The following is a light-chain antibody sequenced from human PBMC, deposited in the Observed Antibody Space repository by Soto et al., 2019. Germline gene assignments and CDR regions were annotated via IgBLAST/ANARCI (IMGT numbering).Light chain of an antibody. J-gene: IGKJ5*01. Sequence: SPGTLSLSPGERATLSCRASQSVSSSYLAWYQQKPGQAPRLLIYGASSRATGIPDRFSGSGSGTDFTLTISRLEPEDFAVYYCQQYGSSPPMTFGQGTRLEI. CDR2: GAS. CDR1: QSVSSSY. CDR3: QQYGSSPPMT. V-gene: IGKV3-20*01.